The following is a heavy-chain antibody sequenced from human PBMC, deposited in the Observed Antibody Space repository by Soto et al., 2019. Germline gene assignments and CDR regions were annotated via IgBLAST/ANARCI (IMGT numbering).Heavy chain of an antibody. J-gene: IGHJ3*02. CDR2: IKSKTDGGTT. CDR3: TTDRTIYLFGVVIDAFDI. V-gene: IGHV3-15*01. Sequence: GGSLRLSCAASGFTFSNAWMSWVRQAPGKGLEWVGRIKSKTDGGTTDYAAPVKGRFTISRDDSKNTLYLQMNSLKTEDTAVYYCTTDRTIYLFGVVIDAFDIWGQGTMVTVSS. D-gene: IGHD3-3*01. CDR1: GFTFSNAW.